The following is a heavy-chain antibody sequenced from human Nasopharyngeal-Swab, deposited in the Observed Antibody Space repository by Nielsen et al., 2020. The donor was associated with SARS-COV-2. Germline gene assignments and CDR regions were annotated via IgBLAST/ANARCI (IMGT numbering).Heavy chain of an antibody. CDR1: GFTFDDYA. Sequence: SLKISCAASGFTFDDYAMHWVRQAPGKGLEWVSGISWNSGSIGYADSVKGRFTISRDNAKNSLYLQMNSLRAEDTALYYCIAFIDYVWGSYRYGVPDYWGQGTLVTVSS. J-gene: IGHJ4*02. D-gene: IGHD3-16*02. CDR2: ISWNSGSI. CDR3: IAFIDYVWGSYRYGVPDY. V-gene: IGHV3-9*01.